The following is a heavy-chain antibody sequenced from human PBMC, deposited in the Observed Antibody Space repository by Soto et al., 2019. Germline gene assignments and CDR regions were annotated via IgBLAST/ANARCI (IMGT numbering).Heavy chain of an antibody. V-gene: IGHV3-64*07. J-gene: IGHJ6*03. CDR3: ARRGYSSRWHNVYMDV. Sequence: EAQLVESGGGLVQPGGSLRLSCAASGFTFSNYEMHWVRQAPGKGLEYVSGISNNGAHTDYAESVKGRFTISRDNSENTLYLQMGSLRAEDMALCYCARRGYSSRWHNVYMDVWGKGTTVTVSS. CDR2: ISNNGAHT. D-gene: IGHD6-13*01. CDR1: GFTFSNYE.